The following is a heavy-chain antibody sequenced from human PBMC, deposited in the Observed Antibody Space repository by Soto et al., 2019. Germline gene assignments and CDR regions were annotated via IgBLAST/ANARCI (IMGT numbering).Heavy chain of an antibody. V-gene: IGHV3-23*01. D-gene: IGHD2-2*01. CDR1: GFSLNNFA. CDR2: ITSSGDKT. CDR3: ARDCASTSCSVWRD. Sequence: EVQRLESGGDLVQPGGSLRLSCAASGFSLNNFAMAWVRQAPGKGLEWVSTITSSGDKTSYADSVKGRFIISRDNSKNKLYLQMNSLRVEDTALYYCARDCASTSCSVWRDWGQGTLVTVSS. J-gene: IGHJ4*02.